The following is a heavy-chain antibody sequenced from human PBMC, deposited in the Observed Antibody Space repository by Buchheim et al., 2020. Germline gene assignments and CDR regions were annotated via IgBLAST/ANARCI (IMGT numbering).Heavy chain of an antibody. CDR2: ISGSGGST. Sequence: EAQLLESGGGLVQPGGSLRLSCAASGFTFSSFAMNWVRQAPGKGLEWVSGISGSGGSTYYADSVKGRFTISRDNSKNTLYLQMNSLRAEDTAVYYCAKVYCSGGRCYPHWYFDLWGRGTL. CDR1: GFTFSSFA. D-gene: IGHD2-15*01. V-gene: IGHV3-23*01. J-gene: IGHJ2*01. CDR3: AKVYCSGGRCYPHWYFDL.